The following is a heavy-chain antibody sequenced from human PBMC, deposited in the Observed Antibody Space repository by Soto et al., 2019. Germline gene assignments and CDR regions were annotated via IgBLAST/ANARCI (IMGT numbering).Heavy chain of an antibody. CDR2: IWYDGSNK. Sequence: GGSLRLSCAASGFTFSSYGMHWVRQAPGKGLEWVAVIWYDGSNKYYADSVKGRFTISRDNSKSTLYLQMNSLRAEDTAVYYCAMGPVPAAMGHTYYYYMDVWGKGTTVTVSS. CDR1: GFTFSSYG. J-gene: IGHJ6*03. D-gene: IGHD2-2*01. CDR3: AMGPVPAAMGHTYYYYMDV. V-gene: IGHV3-33*01.